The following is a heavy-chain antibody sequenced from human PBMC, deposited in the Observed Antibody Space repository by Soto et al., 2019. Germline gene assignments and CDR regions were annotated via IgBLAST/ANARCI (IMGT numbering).Heavy chain of an antibody. CDR3: ARTAAAGKYYYAMDV. D-gene: IGHD6-13*01. CDR2: IYPGDSDT. Sequence: RGESLKISCKGSGYNFANYWIGWVLQIPWKGLELMGIIYPGDSDTRYSPSFQGQVTISADKSISTAYLQWSSLKASDTAMYYCARTAAAGKYYYAMDVWGQGPTVTVSS. J-gene: IGHJ6*02. V-gene: IGHV5-51*01. CDR1: GYNFANYW.